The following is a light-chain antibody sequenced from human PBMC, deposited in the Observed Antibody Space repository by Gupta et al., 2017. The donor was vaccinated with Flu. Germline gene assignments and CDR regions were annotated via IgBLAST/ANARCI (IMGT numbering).Light chain of an antibody. J-gene: IGKJ1*01. CDR2: AAS. V-gene: IGKV1-8*01. Sequence: AIRMTQSPSSFSASTGDRVTITCRASQGISSYLAWYQQKPGKAPKLLIYAASTLQSGVPSRFSGSGSGTDFTLTISCLQSEDFATYYCQQYYSCPPTFGQGTKVEIK. CDR1: QGISSY. CDR3: QQYYSCPPT.